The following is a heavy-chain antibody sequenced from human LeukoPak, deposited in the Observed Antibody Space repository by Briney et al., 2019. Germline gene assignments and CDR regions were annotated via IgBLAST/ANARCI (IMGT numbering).Heavy chain of an antibody. D-gene: IGHD6-13*01. J-gene: IGHJ5*02. V-gene: IGHV4-34*01. CDR2: INHSGST. Sequence: SETLSLTCAVYGGSFSGYYWSWIRQPPGKGLEWIGEINHSGSTNYNPSLKSRVTISVDTSKNQFSLKLSPVTAADTAVYYCARAGPGIAAAGTSGVFRFDPWGQGTLVTVSS. CDR1: GGSFSGYY. CDR3: ARAGPGIAAAGTSGVFRFDP.